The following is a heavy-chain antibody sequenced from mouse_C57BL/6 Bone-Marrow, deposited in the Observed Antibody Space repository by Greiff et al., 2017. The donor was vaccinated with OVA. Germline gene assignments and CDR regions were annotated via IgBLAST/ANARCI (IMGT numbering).Heavy chain of an antibody. Sequence: EVQLQQSGAELVRPGASVKLSCTASGFNIKDDYMHWVKQRPEQGLEWIGWIDPENGDTEYASKFQGKAPITADTSSNTAYLQLSSLTSEDTAVYYCTTNLFYGMDGWGQGTSVTVTS. D-gene: IGHD6-2*01. V-gene: IGHV14-4*01. CDR3: TTNLFYGMDG. J-gene: IGHJ4*01. CDR1: GFNIKDDY. CDR2: IDPENGDT.